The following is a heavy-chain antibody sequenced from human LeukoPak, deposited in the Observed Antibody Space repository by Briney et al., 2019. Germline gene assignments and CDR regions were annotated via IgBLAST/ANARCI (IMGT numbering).Heavy chain of an antibody. D-gene: IGHD3-16*01. J-gene: IGHJ4*02. Sequence: SETLSLTCAVYGGSFSGYYWSWIRQPPGKGLEWIGEINHSGSTNYNPPLKSRVTISVDTSKNQFSLKLSSVTAADTAVYYCARDIVWGTDYFDYWGQGTLVTVSS. CDR3: ARDIVWGTDYFDY. V-gene: IGHV4-34*01. CDR2: INHSGST. CDR1: GGSFSGYY.